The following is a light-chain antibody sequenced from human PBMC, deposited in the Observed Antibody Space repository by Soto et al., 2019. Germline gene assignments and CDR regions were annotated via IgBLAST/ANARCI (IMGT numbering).Light chain of an antibody. V-gene: IGLV1-47*01. CDR2: RNN. Sequence: QSVLTQPPSASGTPGQGVTISCSGSSSNIGSNYVYWYQQLPGTAPKLLIYRNNQRPSGVPDRLSGSKSGTSASLAISGLRSEDEADYYCAAWDDSLSGPVFGGGTQLTVX. CDR1: SSNIGSNY. CDR3: AAWDDSLSGPV. J-gene: IGLJ7*01.